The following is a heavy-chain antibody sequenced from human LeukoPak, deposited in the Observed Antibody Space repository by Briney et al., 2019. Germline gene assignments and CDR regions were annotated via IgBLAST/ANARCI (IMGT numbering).Heavy chain of an antibody. CDR1: GFTVSSNY. CDR2: IKSKPGGGTT. CDR3: TTVSPSAAINN. V-gene: IGHV3-15*01. Sequence: GGSLRLSCAASGFTVSSNYMSWVRQAPGKGLEWVGLIKSKPGGGTTDYAAPVKGRFTVSRDDSKNTLYLQMNSLKTEDTAVYYCTTVSPSAAINNWGQGTLVTVSS. D-gene: IGHD6-13*01. J-gene: IGHJ4*02.